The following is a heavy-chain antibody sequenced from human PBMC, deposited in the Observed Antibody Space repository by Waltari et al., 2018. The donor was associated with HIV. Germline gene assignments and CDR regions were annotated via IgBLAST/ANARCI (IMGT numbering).Heavy chain of an antibody. CDR1: GFTFSSYM. J-gene: IGHJ5*02. CDR2: INGDGSTT. V-gene: IGHV3-74*01. D-gene: IGHD3-22*01. Sequence: EVQLLESGGGLVQPAGSLRLSCAAAGFTFSSYMMHWVRQAPGKGLVWVSRINGDGSTTSYADSVKGRFTISRDNAKNTLYLQMNSLRAEDTAVYYCARIAYDSSGYGWFDPWGQGTLVTVSS. CDR3: ARIAYDSSGYGWFDP.